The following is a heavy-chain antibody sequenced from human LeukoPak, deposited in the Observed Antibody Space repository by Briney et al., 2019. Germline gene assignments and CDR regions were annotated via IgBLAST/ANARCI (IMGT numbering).Heavy chain of an antibody. J-gene: IGHJ5*02. D-gene: IGHD1-14*01. CDR2: IIPIFGTA. CDR1: GGTFSSYA. CDR3: ATEETEERGIIPTRFDP. Sequence: SVKVSCKASGGTFSSYAISWVRQAPGQGLEWMGGIIPIFGTANYAQKFQGRVTITADESTSTAYMELSSLRSEDTAVYYCATEETEERGIIPTRFDPWGQGTLVIVSS. V-gene: IGHV1-69*13.